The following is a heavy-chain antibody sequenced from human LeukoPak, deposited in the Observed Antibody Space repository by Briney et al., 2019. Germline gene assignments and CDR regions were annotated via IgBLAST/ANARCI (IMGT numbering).Heavy chain of an antibody. V-gene: IGHV3-30*04. CDR1: GFTFNSYA. D-gene: IGHD5-12*01. Sequence: GGSLRLSCAASGFTFNSYAIHWVRQAPGKGLEWAAGISFDGSHKYYADSVKGRFTISRDNSKKTVSLEMNSLRPEDTAVYYCANIRGYSGYDDYWGQGTLVTVSS. CDR2: ISFDGSHK. J-gene: IGHJ4*02. CDR3: ANIRGYSGYDDY.